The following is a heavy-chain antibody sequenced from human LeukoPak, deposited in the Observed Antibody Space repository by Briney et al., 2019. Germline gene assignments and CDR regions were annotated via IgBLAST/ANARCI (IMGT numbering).Heavy chain of an antibody. V-gene: IGHV1-69*01. Sequence: SVKVSCKASGGTFSSYAISWVRQAPGQGLEWMGGIIPIFGTANYAQKFQGRVTITADESTSTAYMELSSLRSEDTAVYYCARKQWPTGYFDYWGQGTLVTVSS. CDR2: IIPIFGTA. CDR3: ARKQWPTGYFDY. D-gene: IGHD6-19*01. CDR1: GGTFSSYA. J-gene: IGHJ4*02.